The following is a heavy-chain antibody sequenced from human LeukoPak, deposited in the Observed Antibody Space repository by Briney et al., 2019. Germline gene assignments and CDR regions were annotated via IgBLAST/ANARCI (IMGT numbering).Heavy chain of an antibody. CDR2: IFWDDDK. J-gene: IGHJ4*02. CDR1: GFSLSTSEVG. Sequence: GSGPTLVNPSQTLTLTCTFSGFSLSTSEVGVGWIRQPPGKALEWLAVIFWDDDKRYSPSLQSRLTITKDTSKNQVVLTMTNMDPLDTATYYCAHRPGPGNIYSSSWYGAAFFDYWGQGTLVTVSS. V-gene: IGHV2-5*02. D-gene: IGHD6-13*01. CDR3: AHRPGPGNIYSSSWYGAAFFDY.